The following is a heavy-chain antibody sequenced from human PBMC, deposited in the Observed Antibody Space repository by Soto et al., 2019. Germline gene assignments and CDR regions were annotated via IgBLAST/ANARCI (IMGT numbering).Heavy chain of an antibody. CDR3: TTDQRDDYSNYGMDV. CDR2: IKSKTDGGTT. J-gene: IGHJ6*02. V-gene: IGHV3-15*07. Sequence: PGGSLRLSCAASGFTFSNAWMNWVRQAPGKGLEWVGRIKSKTDGGTTDYAAPVKGRFTISRDDSKNTLYLQMNSLKTEDTAVYYCTTDQRDDYSNYGMDVWGQGTTVTVSS. D-gene: IGHD4-4*01. CDR1: GFTFSNAW.